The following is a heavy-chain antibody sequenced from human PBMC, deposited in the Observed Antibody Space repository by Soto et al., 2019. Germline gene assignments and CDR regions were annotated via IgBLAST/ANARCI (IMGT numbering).Heavy chain of an antibody. Sequence: QITLNESGPTVVRPTETLTLTCRFSGFSLTTSGVGVGWIRQSPGKAPEWLALIYWDDDKRYSASLKSRLTITKDTSKNHVVLTVSDLDPTDTATYYCAHRVLRTVFGLVTTTAIYFDFWGQGPPVAVSS. D-gene: IGHD3-3*01. CDR1: GFSLTTSGVG. J-gene: IGHJ4*02. V-gene: IGHV2-5*02. CDR2: IYWDDDK. CDR3: AHRVLRTVFGLVTTTAIYFDF.